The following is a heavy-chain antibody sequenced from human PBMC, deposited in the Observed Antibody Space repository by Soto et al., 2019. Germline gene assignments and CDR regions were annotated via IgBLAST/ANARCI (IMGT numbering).Heavy chain of an antibody. CDR1: GGTFSXYA. CDR2: IIPIFGTA. D-gene: IGHD1-26*01. Sequence: QVQLVQSGAEVKKPGSXXXVXCXASGGTFSXYAIXWVRQAPGQGLEWMGGIIPIFGTADYAQKFQGRVTITADESTSTAYMELSSLRSEDTAVYYCASHXGSSXXXRXXYGMDVWGQGTTVTVSS. J-gene: IGHJ6*02. V-gene: IGHV1-69*12. CDR3: ASHXGSSXXXRXXYGMDV.